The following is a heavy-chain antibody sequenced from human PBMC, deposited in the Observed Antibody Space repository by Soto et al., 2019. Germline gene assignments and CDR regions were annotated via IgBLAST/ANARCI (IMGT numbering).Heavy chain of an antibody. D-gene: IGHD3-22*01. V-gene: IGHV3-30*04. CDR3: ASVYYYDGTGLKGPFDL. CDR2: VSYDGNNK. Sequence: QVQLVESGGGVIQPGRSLRLSCAASGFTFSTYAVHWVRQAPGKGLEWVTVVSYDGNNKYYADSVKGRFTISRDSSKNTLYLKMNSQRAEDTAIYYCASVYYYDGTGLKGPFDLWGRGTLVTVSS. CDR1: GFTFSTYA. J-gene: IGHJ2*01.